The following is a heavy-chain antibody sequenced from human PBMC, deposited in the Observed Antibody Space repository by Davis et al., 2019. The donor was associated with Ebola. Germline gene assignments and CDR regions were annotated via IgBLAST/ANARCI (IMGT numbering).Heavy chain of an antibody. CDR3: ARDANSGWYVPYFDY. J-gene: IGHJ4*02. V-gene: IGHV3-74*01. D-gene: IGHD6-19*01. CDR2: INSDGSTT. Sequence: PGGSLRLSCAASGFTFRNYWMHWVRQAPGKGLVWVSRINSDGSTTNYADSVKGRFTISRDNAKNTLYLQMNSLRAEDTAVYYCARDANSGWYVPYFDYWGQGTLVTVSS. CDR1: GFTFRNYW.